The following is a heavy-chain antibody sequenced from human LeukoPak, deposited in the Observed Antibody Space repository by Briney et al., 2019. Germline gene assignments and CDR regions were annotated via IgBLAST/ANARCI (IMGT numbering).Heavy chain of an antibody. D-gene: IGHD1-1*01. V-gene: IGHV4-34*01. CDR1: GASFSDRY. CDR3: AASSQLGSYNWFDP. J-gene: IGHJ5*02. CDR2: IDQSRST. Sequence: SETLSLTCAVYGASFSDRYGTWIRQPPGKGLEWIGEIDQSRSTKCNPSLKGRVTISLDTSKNQFSLDLTSVTAADTAIYYCAASSQLGSYNWFDPWGQGTPVTVSS.